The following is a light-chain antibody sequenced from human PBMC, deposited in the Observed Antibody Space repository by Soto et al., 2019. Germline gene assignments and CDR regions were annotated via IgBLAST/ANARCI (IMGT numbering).Light chain of an antibody. CDR1: QTISRNY. Sequence: IVVTQSPGTLSLSPWERVTLSWGASQTISRNYLAWYQQKPGLAPRLIIYHGSRRAAVTPDRFSGGGSETDFTLTITRLEPEDFAMYYCQQYSSSRTFGQGTKVDIK. CDR2: HGS. CDR3: QQYSSSRT. J-gene: IGKJ1*01. V-gene: IGKV3D-20*01.